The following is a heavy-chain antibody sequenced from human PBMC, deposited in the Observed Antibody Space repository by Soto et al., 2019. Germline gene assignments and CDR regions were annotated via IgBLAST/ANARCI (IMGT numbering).Heavy chain of an antibody. Sequence: SETLSLTCTISVVSITNYYWSWIRQPPGKGLEWIGYVYYSGSTKYNPSLESRVTISADTSKNQFSLKLGSVTAADTAVYYCATVSLKLTTMDYWGQGALVTVSS. J-gene: IGHJ4*02. V-gene: IGHV4-59*01. CDR2: VYYSGST. CDR3: ATVSLKLTTMDY. CDR1: VVSITNYY. D-gene: IGHD4-4*01.